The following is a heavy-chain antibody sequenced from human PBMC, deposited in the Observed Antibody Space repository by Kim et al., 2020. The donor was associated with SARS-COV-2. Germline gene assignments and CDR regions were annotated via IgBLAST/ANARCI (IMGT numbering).Heavy chain of an antibody. D-gene: IGHD1-26*01. V-gene: IGHV1-3*01. CDR2: INAGNGNT. Sequence: ASVKVSCKASGYTFTSYAMHWVRQAPGQRLEWMGWINAGNGNTKYSQKFQGRVTITRDTSASTAYMELSSLRSEDTAVYYCASSEGELAWGYYFDYWGQGTLVTVSS. J-gene: IGHJ4*02. CDR3: ASSEGELAWGYYFDY. CDR1: GYTFTSYA.